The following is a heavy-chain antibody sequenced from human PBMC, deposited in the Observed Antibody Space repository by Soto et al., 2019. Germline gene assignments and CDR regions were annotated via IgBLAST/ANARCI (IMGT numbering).Heavy chain of an antibody. V-gene: IGHV3-53*01. CDR1: GFTVSSRY. J-gene: IGHJ4*02. D-gene: IGHD1-20*01. Sequence: PGGSLRLSCAASGFTVSSRYMSWVRQAPGKGLEWVSVIYTDGRTFYADSVKGRFTISRDNSKNTLYLQMDSLRAEDTAVYYCARGVTVGVTGPDYWGQGKLVTAPQ. CDR2: IYTDGRT. CDR3: ARGVTVGVTGPDY.